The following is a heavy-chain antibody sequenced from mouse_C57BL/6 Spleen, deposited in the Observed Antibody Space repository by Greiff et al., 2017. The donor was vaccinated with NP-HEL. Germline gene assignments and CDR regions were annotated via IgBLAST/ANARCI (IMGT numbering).Heavy chain of an antibody. CDR2: ISSGGSYT. J-gene: IGHJ4*01. Sequence: DVKLVESGGDLVKPGGSLKLSCAASGFTFSNYGMSWVRQTPDKRLEWVATISSGGSYTYYPDSVKGRFTISRDNAKNTLYLQMSSLKSEDTAMYYCARRYYDYYAMDYWGQGTSVTVSS. V-gene: IGHV5-6*02. CDR1: GFTFSNYG. CDR3: ARRYYDYYAMDY. D-gene: IGHD1-1*02.